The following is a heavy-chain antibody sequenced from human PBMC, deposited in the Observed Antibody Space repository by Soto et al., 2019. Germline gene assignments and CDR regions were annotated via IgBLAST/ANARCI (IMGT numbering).Heavy chain of an antibody. CDR1: GFTFSTYG. CDR3: ARDKQWAFDY. J-gene: IGHJ4*02. CDR2: ISYDGSNK. V-gene: IGHV3-30*03. Sequence: GGSLRLSCAASGFTFSTYGMHWVRQAPGKGLEWVAVISYDGSNKYYADSVKGRFTISRDNSKNTLYLQMNSLRAEDTAVYYCARDKQWAFDYWGQGALVTVSS. D-gene: IGHD1-26*01.